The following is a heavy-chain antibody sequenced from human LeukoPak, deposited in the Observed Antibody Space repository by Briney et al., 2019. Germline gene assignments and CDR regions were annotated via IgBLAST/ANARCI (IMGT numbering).Heavy chain of an antibody. J-gene: IGHJ3*02. Sequence: GGSLRLSCAASGFTFSTYGMHWVRQAPGKGLEWVAFIRYDGSNNYYADSVKRRFTISRDNAKNSLYLQMNSLRAEDTAVYYCARDVVGYYDSSGYYLSAFDIWGQGTMVTVSS. CDR1: GFTFSTYG. CDR3: ARDVVGYYDSSGYYLSAFDI. V-gene: IGHV3-30*02. CDR2: IRYDGSNN. D-gene: IGHD3-22*01.